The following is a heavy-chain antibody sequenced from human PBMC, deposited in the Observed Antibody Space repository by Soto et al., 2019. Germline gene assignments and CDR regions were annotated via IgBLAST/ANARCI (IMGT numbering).Heavy chain of an antibody. V-gene: IGHV1-18*01. CDR2: ISAYNGNT. D-gene: IGHD3-10*01. J-gene: IGHJ4*02. Sequence: QVQLVQSGAEVKKPGASVKVSCKASGYTFTSYGISWVRQAPGQGLEWMGWISAYNGNTNYAQKLQGRVTMTTDTSSSTAYMELRSLRSDDTAVYYSARDSSITMVRAVSSYFDYWGQGTLVTVSS. CDR1: GYTFTSYG. CDR3: ARDSSITMVRAVSSYFDY.